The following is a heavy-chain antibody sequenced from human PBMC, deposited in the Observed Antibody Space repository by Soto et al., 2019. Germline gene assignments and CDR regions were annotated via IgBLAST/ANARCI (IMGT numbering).Heavy chain of an antibody. CDR1: GFTVSSNY. D-gene: IGHD5-12*01. CDR2: IYSGGST. J-gene: IGHJ3*02. Sequence: PGGSLRLSCAASGFTVSSNYMSWVRQAPGKGLEWVSVIYSGGSTYYADSVKGRFTISRDNSKNTLYLQMNSLRAEDTAVYYCARDATGYGLDAFDIWGQGAMVTVSS. CDR3: ARDATGYGLDAFDI. V-gene: IGHV3-66*01.